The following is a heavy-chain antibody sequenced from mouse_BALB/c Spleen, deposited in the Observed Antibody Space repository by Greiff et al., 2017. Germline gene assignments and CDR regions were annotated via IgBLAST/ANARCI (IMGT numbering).Heavy chain of an antibody. CDR3: ARSRGDRYDKEPGRFAY. V-gene: IGHV1S81*02. CDR2: INPSNGRT. Sequence: QVQLQQPGAELVKPGASVKLSCKASGYTFTSYWMHWVKQRPGQGLEWIGEINPSNGRTNYNEKFKSKATLTVDKSSSTAYMQLSSLTSEDSAVYYCARSRGDRYDKEPGRFAYWGQGTLVTVSA. CDR1: GYTFTSYW. D-gene: IGHD2-14*01. J-gene: IGHJ3*01.